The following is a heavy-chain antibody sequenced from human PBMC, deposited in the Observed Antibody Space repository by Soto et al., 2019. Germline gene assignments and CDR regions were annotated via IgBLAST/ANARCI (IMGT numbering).Heavy chain of an antibody. J-gene: IGHJ2*01. CDR2: IIPILGIA. D-gene: IGHD2-8*01. Sequence: SVKVSCKASGGTFSSYTISWVRQAPGQGLEWMGRIIPILGIANYAQKFQGRVTITADKSTSTAYMELSSLRSEDTAVYYCARDRRVSYWYFDLWGRGTLVTVSS. V-gene: IGHV1-69*04. CDR1: GGTFSSYT. CDR3: ARDRRVSYWYFDL.